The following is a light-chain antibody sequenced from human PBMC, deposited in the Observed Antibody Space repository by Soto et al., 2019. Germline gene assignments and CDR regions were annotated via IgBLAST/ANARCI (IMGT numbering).Light chain of an antibody. CDR3: SLYTSENTHV. J-gene: IGLJ1*01. V-gene: IGLV2-18*01. CDR1: STDFVSYNR. Sequence: QSALTQPPSLSGSPGQSVTISCTGTSTDFVSYNRVSWYQQPPGTAPKLIIYEASNRPSGVPDRFSGSKSGNTASLTISGLQAADEADYYCSLYTSENTHVFGTGTKLTVL. CDR2: EAS.